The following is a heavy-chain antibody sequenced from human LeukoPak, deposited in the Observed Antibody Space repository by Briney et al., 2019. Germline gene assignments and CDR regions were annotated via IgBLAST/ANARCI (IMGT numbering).Heavy chain of an antibody. Sequence: ASVKVSCKASGYTFTGYYMHRVRQAPGEGLEWMGWINPNNGGTNYPQKFQGRVTMTRDTSISTAYMELNRLRSDDTAVYYCAVLWFGESLPDYWGQGTLVTVSS. CDR1: GYTFTGYY. CDR2: INPNNGGT. D-gene: IGHD3-10*01. J-gene: IGHJ4*02. CDR3: AVLWFGESLPDY. V-gene: IGHV1-2*02.